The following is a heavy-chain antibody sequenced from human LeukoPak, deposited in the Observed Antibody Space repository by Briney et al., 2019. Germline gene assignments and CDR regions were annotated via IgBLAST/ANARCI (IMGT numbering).Heavy chain of an antibody. CDR3: ARGGTEMDY. J-gene: IGHJ4*02. CDR1: GFTLSNYW. CDR2: IKQDGSER. V-gene: IGHV3-7*01. D-gene: IGHD5-24*01. Sequence: QAGGSLRLSCAASGFTLSNYWMTWVRQAPGEGLEWVANIKQDGSERNYVDSVKGRFTISRDNAKNSLYVQMNSLKVEDTAVYYCARGGTEMDYWGQGTLVTVSS.